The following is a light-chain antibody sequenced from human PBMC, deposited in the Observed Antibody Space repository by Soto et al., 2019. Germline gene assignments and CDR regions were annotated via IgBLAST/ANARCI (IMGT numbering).Light chain of an antibody. J-gene: IGLJ1*01. V-gene: IGLV1-44*01. CDR2: NNN. CDR3: STWDDTLDAYV. Sequence: QSVLPQPPSASAPPGQRVTISCSGGSSNIGDNPVNWYQHLPGAAPPLLIYNNNQRPSGVPDRFSGSKSGASASLAISGLRSEDEADYYCSTWDDTLDAYVFGTGTQLTVL. CDR1: SSNIGDNP.